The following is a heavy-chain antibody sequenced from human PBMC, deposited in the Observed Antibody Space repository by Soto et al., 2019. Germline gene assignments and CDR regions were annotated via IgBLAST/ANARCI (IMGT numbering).Heavy chain of an antibody. D-gene: IGHD4-17*01. CDR2: ISYDGSNK. J-gene: IGHJ4*02. CDR1: GFTFSSYA. Sequence: GGSLRLSCAASGFTFSSYAMHWVRQAPGKGLEWVAVISYDGSNKYYADSVKGRFTISRDNSKNTLYLQMNSLRAEDTAVYYCARDNAVTKIPLHYFDYWGQGTLVTVSS. V-gene: IGHV3-30-3*01. CDR3: ARDNAVTKIPLHYFDY.